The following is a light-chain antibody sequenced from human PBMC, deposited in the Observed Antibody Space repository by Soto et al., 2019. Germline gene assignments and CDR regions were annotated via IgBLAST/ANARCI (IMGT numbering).Light chain of an antibody. CDR2: KAS. V-gene: IGKV1-5*03. CDR1: QSISSW. Sequence: DIQMTQSPSTLSASVGDRVTITCRASQSISSWLAWYQQKPGKAPKLLIYKASSLESGVTSRFSGSGSGTEFTLTISSLQPDDFATYYCQQYNSYLYTFGQGNKLEIK. CDR3: QQYNSYLYT. J-gene: IGKJ2*01.